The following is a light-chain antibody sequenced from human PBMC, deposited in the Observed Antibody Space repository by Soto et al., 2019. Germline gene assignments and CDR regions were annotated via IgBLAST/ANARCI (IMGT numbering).Light chain of an antibody. CDR3: QQYNSYSRT. CDR1: QSVTGW. CDR2: DAS. Sequence: DIQMTQSPSTLSASVGDRVTITCRASQSVTGWLAWYQQKPGKAPKFLIYDASSLESGVPSRFSGSGSGTEFTLTISSLQPDDFATYYCQQYNSYSRTFGQGTKVEIK. J-gene: IGKJ1*01. V-gene: IGKV1-5*01.